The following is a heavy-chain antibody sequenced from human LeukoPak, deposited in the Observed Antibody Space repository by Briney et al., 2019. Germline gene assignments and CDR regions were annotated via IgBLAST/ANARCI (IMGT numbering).Heavy chain of an antibody. CDR3: ASSVDYGAFDI. J-gene: IGHJ3*02. Sequence: SVKVSCKASGGTFSSYAISWVRQAPGQGLEWMGGIIPIFGTANYAQKFQGRVTITADESTSTVYMELSSLRSEDTAVYYCASSVDYGAFDIWGQGTMVTVSS. CDR1: GGTFSSYA. V-gene: IGHV1-69*13. D-gene: IGHD4-17*01. CDR2: IIPIFGTA.